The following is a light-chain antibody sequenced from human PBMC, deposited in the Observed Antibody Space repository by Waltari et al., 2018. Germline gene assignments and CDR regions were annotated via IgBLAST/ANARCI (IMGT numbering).Light chain of an antibody. Sequence: DIVLTQSPDSLAVSLGERATINCKSSQSLFYSSVNKRYLSWYQQKPGQPPKLLIYWASTRESGVPDRVSGSWSGTDFTLTISSLQAEDVAVYYCQQYFTTPWTFGQGTKVEIK. CDR2: WAS. CDR1: QSLFYSSVNKRY. V-gene: IGKV4-1*01. J-gene: IGKJ1*01. CDR3: QQYFTTPWT.